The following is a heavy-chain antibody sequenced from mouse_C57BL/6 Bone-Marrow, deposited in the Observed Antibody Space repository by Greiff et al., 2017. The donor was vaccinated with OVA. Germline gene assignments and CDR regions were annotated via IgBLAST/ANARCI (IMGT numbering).Heavy chain of an antibody. V-gene: IGHV1-59*01. Sequence: QVQLQQSGAELVRPGTSVKLSCKASGYTFTSYWMHWVKQRPGQGLEWIGEIDPSDSYTNYNQKFKGKATLTVDKSSSTAYMQLSSLTSEDSAVYDCAIAQRFYGYGWYFDVWGTGTTLTVSS. CDR2: IDPSDSYT. D-gene: IGHD2-2*01. CDR3: AIAQRFYGYGWYFDV. CDR1: GYTFTSYW. J-gene: IGHJ1*03.